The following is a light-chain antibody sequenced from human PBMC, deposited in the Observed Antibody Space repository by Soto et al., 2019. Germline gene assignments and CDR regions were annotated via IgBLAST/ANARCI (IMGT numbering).Light chain of an antibody. CDR3: QQYDNLPPFT. V-gene: IGKV1-33*01. CDR1: QDISNY. J-gene: IGKJ3*01. Sequence: DIPMTQSPSSLSASVGDRVTITCQASQDISNYLNWYQQKPGKAPKPLIYDASNLETGVPSRFSGSGSGTDFTFTISSLQPEDIATYYCQQYDNLPPFTFGPGTKVDIK. CDR2: DAS.